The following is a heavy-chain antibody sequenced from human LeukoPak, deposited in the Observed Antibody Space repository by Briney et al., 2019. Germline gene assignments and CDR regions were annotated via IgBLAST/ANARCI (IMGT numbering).Heavy chain of an antibody. CDR2: ISGVASDI. CDR3: ARGGAHGMDV. Sequence: GGSLRLSCAASGFTFSDYYMTWIRQAPGKGLEWVSYISGVASDIHYGESVKGRFTISRDNAKNSVYLQMNSLRTEDTAVYFYARGGAHGMDVWGQGTTVTVSS. J-gene: IGHJ6*02. V-gene: IGHV3-11*01. D-gene: IGHD1-26*01. CDR1: GFTFSDYY.